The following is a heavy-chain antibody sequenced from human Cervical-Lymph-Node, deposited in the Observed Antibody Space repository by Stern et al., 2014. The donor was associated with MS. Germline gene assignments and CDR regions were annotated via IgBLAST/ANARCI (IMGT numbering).Heavy chain of an antibody. Sequence: QVQLQESGPGLVKPSETLYLTCTVSGGAVSDYYWTWIRQRPGTGLEWIGYISATGTTNYNPSLHSRVTITLDTSQNQVSMRLRSVTAADTAVYYCARDPSTTASDWFFDLWGRGSLVTVSS. D-gene: IGHD2-21*02. CDR1: GGAVSDYY. J-gene: IGHJ2*01. V-gene: IGHV4-59*02. CDR3: ARDPSTTASDWFFDL. CDR2: ISATGTT.